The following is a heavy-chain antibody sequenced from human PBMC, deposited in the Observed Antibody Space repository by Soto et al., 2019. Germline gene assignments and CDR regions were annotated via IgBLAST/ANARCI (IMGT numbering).Heavy chain of an antibody. CDR3: AKDQGIITMILVVITLDY. Sequence: GGSLRLSCAASGFTFSSYAMSWVRQAPGKGLEWVSAISGSGGSTYYADSVTGRFTMSRDNSKNTLYLQMNSLRAEDTALYYCAKDQGIITMILVVITLDYWGQGTMVTVSS. CDR2: ISGSGGST. V-gene: IGHV3-23*01. D-gene: IGHD3-22*01. J-gene: IGHJ4*02. CDR1: GFTFSSYA.